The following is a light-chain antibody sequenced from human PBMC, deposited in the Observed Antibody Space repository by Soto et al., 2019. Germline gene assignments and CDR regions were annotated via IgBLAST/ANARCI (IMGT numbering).Light chain of an antibody. Sequence: DIQMTQSPSSLSGSAGDRVTITCRASQSISGYLNWYQQKPGKAPKVLMYGTSILQTGVSSRFSGSGSGTDFTLTINSLQPEDFATYYCQPSYSTPWTFGQGTKVEIK. V-gene: IGKV1-39*01. CDR1: QSISGY. CDR2: GTS. CDR3: QPSYSTPWT. J-gene: IGKJ1*01.